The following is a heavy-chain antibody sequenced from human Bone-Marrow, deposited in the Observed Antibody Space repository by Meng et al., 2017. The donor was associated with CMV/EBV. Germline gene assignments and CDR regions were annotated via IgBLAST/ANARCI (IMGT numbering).Heavy chain of an antibody. Sequence: ASVKVSCKASGYTFTSYGISWVRQAPGQGLEWMGWISAYNGNTNYAQKLQGRVTMTTDTSTSTAYMERRSLRSDDTAVYYCARGRISDLADWDAFDIWGQGTMVTVSS. D-gene: IGHD2-15*01. CDR1: GYTFTSYG. CDR2: ISAYNGNT. J-gene: IGHJ3*02. V-gene: IGHV1-18*01. CDR3: ARGRISDLADWDAFDI.